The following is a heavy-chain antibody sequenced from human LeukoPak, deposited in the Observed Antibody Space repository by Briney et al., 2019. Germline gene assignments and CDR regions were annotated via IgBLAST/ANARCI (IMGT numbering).Heavy chain of an antibody. Sequence: ASLKVSCKASGYTFTGYYMHWVRQAPRQGVERMGGINPNSGGTNYAQKFQGRVTMTRDTSISTAYMELGRLRSDDTAVYYCARHAIFGVVIIGVVDYWGQGTLVTVSS. CDR1: GYTFTGYY. CDR3: ARHAIFGVVIIGVVDY. D-gene: IGHD3-3*01. V-gene: IGHV1-2*02. J-gene: IGHJ4*02. CDR2: INPNSGGT.